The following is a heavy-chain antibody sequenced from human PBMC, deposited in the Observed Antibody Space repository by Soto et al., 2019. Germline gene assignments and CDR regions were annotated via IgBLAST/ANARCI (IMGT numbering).Heavy chain of an antibody. J-gene: IGHJ3*02. D-gene: IGHD1-26*01. Sequence: GASVKVSCKASGYTFTSYYMHWVRQAPGQGLEWMGRIIPSFGRASYAQKFQGRVTVTADESTSTAYMELSSLRSEDTAVYYCARGSSTAPDALDIWGQGTMVTVSS. CDR2: IIPSFGRA. CDR3: ARGSSTAPDALDI. CDR1: GYTFTSYY. V-gene: IGHV1-46*01.